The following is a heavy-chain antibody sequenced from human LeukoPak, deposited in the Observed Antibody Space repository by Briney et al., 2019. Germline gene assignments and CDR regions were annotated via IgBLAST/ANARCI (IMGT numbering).Heavy chain of an antibody. CDR2: INHSGST. Sequence: ASETLSLTCAVYGGSFSGYYWSWIRQPPGKGLEWIGEINHSGSTNYNPSLKSRVTISVDTSKNQFSLKLSSVTAADTAVYYCARGSSGSYHTRPLDVWGQGTTVTVSS. J-gene: IGHJ6*02. V-gene: IGHV4-34*01. D-gene: IGHD1-26*01. CDR1: GGSFSGYY. CDR3: ARGSSGSYHTRPLDV.